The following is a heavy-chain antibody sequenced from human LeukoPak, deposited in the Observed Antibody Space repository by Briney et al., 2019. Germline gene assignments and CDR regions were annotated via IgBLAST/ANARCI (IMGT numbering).Heavy chain of an antibody. D-gene: IGHD2-21*01. CDR3: ARQAICGDNSYYLPLDL. CDR2: TTRSGKTI. J-gene: IGHJ4*02. Sequence: AGGSLRLSCGASGFTFSSYTMNGVRHAPGKGLEWVSYTTRSGKTIYYTGSLEGQLNTSRDNSKNSRYLQMSSLRAEDTALYSCARQAICGDNSYYLPLDLWGQGTLVTVSS. CDR1: GFTFSSYT. V-gene: IGHV3-48*01.